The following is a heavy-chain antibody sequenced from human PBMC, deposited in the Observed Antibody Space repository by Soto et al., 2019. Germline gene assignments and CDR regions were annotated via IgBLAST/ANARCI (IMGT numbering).Heavy chain of an antibody. CDR3: AKDHFIAAAGSGTIDY. D-gene: IGHD6-13*01. V-gene: IGHV3-23*01. CDR1: GFTFRSYA. J-gene: IGHJ4*02. Sequence: PGGSLRLSCAASGFTFRSYAMSWVRQAPGKGLEWVSAISGGGGSTYYADSVKGRFTISRDNSKNTLYLQMNSLRAEDTAVYYCAKDHFIAAAGSGTIDYWGQGTLVTVSS. CDR2: ISGGGGST.